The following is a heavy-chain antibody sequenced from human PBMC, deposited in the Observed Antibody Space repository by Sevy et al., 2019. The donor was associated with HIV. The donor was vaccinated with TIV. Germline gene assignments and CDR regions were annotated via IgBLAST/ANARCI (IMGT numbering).Heavy chain of an antibody. V-gene: IGHV1-69*13. Sequence: ASVKVSCKASGGTFSSYAISWVRQAPGQGLEWMGGIIPIFGTANYAQKFQGRVTITADESTSTAYMELSSLRSEDTAVYYCAGGSGWGPSHLYFDYWGQGTLVTVSS. CDR2: IIPIFGTA. J-gene: IGHJ4*02. CDR1: GGTFSSYA. D-gene: IGHD6-19*01. CDR3: AGGSGWGPSHLYFDY.